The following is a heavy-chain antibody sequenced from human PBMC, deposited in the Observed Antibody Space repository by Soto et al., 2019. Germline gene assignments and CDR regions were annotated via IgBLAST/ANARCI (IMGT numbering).Heavy chain of an antibody. V-gene: IGHV6-1*01. CDR1: GDSVSSNSAA. D-gene: IGHD3-3*01. CDR2: TYYRSKWYN. J-gene: IGHJ6*03. CDR3: ARGYDFWSGYRYYMDV. Sequence: SQTLSLTCAISGDSVSSNSAAWNWIRQSPSRGLEWLGRTYYRSKWYNDYAVSVKSRITINPDTSKNQFSLQLNSVTPEDTALYYCARGYDFWSGYRYYMDVWGKGTTVTVSS.